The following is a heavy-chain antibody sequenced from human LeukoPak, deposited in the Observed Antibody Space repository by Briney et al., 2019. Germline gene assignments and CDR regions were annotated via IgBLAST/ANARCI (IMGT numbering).Heavy chain of an antibody. CDR1: GFTFSSYA. D-gene: IGHD7-27*01. J-gene: IGHJ4*02. CDR2: VSYDGSNK. CDR3: ATIGDRRTGELYRIDY. V-gene: IGHV3-30-3*01. Sequence: GGSLRLSCAASGFTFSSYAMHWVRHAPGKGLEGVAVVSYDGSNKYYADSVTGRFTISRDNSKNTLFLQMNSLRAEDAAVYYCATIGDRRTGELYRIDYWGQGTLVTVSS.